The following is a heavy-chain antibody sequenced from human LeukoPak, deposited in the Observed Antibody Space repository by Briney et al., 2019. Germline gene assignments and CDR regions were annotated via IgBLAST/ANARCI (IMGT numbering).Heavy chain of an antibody. CDR3: AKERSRITIFGVVIIPAEFDY. D-gene: IGHD3-3*01. J-gene: IGHJ4*02. CDR1: GFTFSTYA. CDR2: ISGRGGTT. V-gene: IGHV3-23*01. Sequence: GGSLRLSCTASGFTFSTYAMSWARQAPGKGLEWVSVISGRGGTTYYADSVKGRFTISRDNSKNTLYLQMNSLRAEDTAVYYCAKERSRITIFGVVIIPAEFDYWGQGTLVTVSS.